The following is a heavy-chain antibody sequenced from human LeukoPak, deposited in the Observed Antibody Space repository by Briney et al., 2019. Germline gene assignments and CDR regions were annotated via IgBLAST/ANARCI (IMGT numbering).Heavy chain of an antibody. CDR2: INEDGSEK. D-gene: IGHD6-13*01. Sequence: GGALRLSCAASGFTFSGDWRNWVRQAPGEGVGGGANINEDGSEKYYVDSVKGRFTISRDNAKNSLYLHMDSLRAEDTAVYYCARVMWQQLAPSDYWGQGTLVTVSS. CDR3: ARVMWQQLAPSDY. V-gene: IGHV3-7*03. CDR1: GFTFSGDW. J-gene: IGHJ4*02.